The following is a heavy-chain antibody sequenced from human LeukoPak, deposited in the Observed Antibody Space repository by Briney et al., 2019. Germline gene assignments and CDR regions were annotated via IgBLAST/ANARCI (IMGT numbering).Heavy chain of an antibody. CDR2: INPNSGGT. D-gene: IGHD2-2*01. Sequence: GASVKVSCKASGYTFTGYYMHWVRQAPGQGLEWMGWINPNSGGTNYAQKFQGRVTMTRDTSISTAYMELSRLRSDDTAVYYCARDHGDRGVVVPAAGYNWFDPWGQGTLVTVSS. CDR1: GYTFTGYY. V-gene: IGHV1-2*02. CDR3: ARDHGDRGVVVPAAGYNWFDP. J-gene: IGHJ5*02.